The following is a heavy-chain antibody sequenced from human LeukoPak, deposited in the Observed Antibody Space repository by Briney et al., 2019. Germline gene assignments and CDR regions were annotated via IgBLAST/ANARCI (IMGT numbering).Heavy chain of an antibody. CDR3: ARAGYYDSSLSWYFDL. CDR2: IIPIFGTA. D-gene: IGHD3-22*01. CDR1: GGTFSSYA. V-gene: IGHV1-69*05. Sequence: EASVKVSCKASGGTFSSYAISWVRQAPGQGLEWLGGIIPIFGTADYAQKFQGRVTITTDESTSTVYMELSSLRSEDTAVYYCARAGYYDSSLSWYFDLWGRGTLVTVSS. J-gene: IGHJ2*01.